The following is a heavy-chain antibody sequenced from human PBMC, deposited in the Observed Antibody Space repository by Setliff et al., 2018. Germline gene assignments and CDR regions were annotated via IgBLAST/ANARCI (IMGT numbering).Heavy chain of an antibody. CDR1: GYTFTGYY. CDR3: ARVKAPALYYYMDV. V-gene: IGHV1-2*06. Sequence: EASVKVSCKASGYTFTGYYMHWVRRAPGQGLEWMGRINPNSGGTNYAQKFQGRVTMTRDTSISTAYMELSRLRSDDTAVYYCARVKAPALYYYMDVWGKGTTVTVSS. D-gene: IGHD3-16*02. J-gene: IGHJ6*03. CDR2: INPNSGGT.